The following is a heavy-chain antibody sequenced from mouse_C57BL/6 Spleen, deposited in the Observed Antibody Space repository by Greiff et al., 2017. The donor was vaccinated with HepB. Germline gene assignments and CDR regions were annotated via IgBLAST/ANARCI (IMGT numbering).Heavy chain of an antibody. D-gene: IGHD1-1*01. J-gene: IGHJ4*01. V-gene: IGHV1-55*01. CDR3: ARLGTVVHTENAMDY. Sequence: QVQLQQPGAELVKPGASVKMSCKASGYTFTSYWITWVKQRPGQGLEWIGDIYPGSGSTNYNEKFKSKATLTVDTSSSTAYMQLSSLTSEDSAVYYCARLGTVVHTENAMDYWGQGTSVTVSS. CDR1: GYTFTSYW. CDR2: IYPGSGST.